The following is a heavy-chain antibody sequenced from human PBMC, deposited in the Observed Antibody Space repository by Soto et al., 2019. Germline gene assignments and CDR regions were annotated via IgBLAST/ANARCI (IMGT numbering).Heavy chain of an antibody. V-gene: IGHV2-5*02. CDR2: IYWDDDR. CDR3: AHSVVTVPPVY. CDR1: GFSLSTNGVA. D-gene: IGHD2-21*02. Sequence: QITLKESGPPLVQPTQTLTLTCTFSGFSLSTNGVAVGWIRQPPGKALEWLALIYWDDDRRYSPSLKSRLTITKDTSKSQVVLTMTSMDPVDTATYYCAHSVVTVPPVYWGQGTLVTVSS. J-gene: IGHJ4*02.